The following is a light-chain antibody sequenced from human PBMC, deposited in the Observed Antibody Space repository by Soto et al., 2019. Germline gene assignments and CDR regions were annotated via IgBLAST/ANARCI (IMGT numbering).Light chain of an antibody. V-gene: IGKV1-39*01. CDR3: QQSYRTPYT. J-gene: IGKJ2*01. CDR1: QTISRY. Sequence: DIQMTQSPSSLSASVGDRVTITCRASQTISRYLNWYQHKPGKAPKLLINAASSLESGVPSRFSGSGSGSDFTLTISSLQPEDFASYYCQQSYRTPYTFGQGTKLEIK. CDR2: AAS.